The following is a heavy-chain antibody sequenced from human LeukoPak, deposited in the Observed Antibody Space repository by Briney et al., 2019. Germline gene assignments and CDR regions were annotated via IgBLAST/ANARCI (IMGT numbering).Heavy chain of an antibody. V-gene: IGHV1-2*02. CDR3: ARSRGSGSYYDGMDV. Sequence: ASVKVSCKASGYTFTGYYMHWVRQAPGQGLEWMGWINPNSGGTNYAQKFQGRVTMTRDTSISTAYMELSRLRSDDTAVYYCARSRGSGSYYDGMDVWGQGTTVTVSS. D-gene: IGHD3-10*01. CDR2: INPNSGGT. J-gene: IGHJ6*02. CDR1: GYTFTGYY.